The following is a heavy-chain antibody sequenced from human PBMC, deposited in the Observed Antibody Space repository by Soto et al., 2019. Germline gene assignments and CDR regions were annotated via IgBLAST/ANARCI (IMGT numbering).Heavy chain of an antibody. CDR3: ARVNTISNWFDP. D-gene: IGHD3-3*01. CDR1: GASISSYY. J-gene: IGHJ5*02. CDR2: MSYCGST. V-gene: IGHV4-59*01. Sequence: PSETLSLTCTVSGASISSYYWSWIRQPPGKGLEWIGYMSYCGSTNYNPSLKSRVTISVDTSKNQFSLKLSSVTAADTAVYYCARVNTISNWFDPWGQGTLVTVSS.